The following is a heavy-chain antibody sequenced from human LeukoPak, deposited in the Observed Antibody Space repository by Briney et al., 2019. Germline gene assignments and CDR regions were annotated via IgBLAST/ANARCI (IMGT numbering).Heavy chain of an antibody. CDR2: ISGSGDST. D-gene: IGHD3-9*01. CDR1: GFTFSSFG. J-gene: IGHJ4*02. Sequence: GGSLRLSCAASGFTFSSFGVTWVRQAPGKGLEWISSISGSGDSTYYADSVKGRLTISRDNSKNTLYLQMNSLGAEDTALYFCAKERWVDILTGYYNYWGQGILVTVSS. CDR3: AKERWVDILTGYYNY. V-gene: IGHV3-23*01.